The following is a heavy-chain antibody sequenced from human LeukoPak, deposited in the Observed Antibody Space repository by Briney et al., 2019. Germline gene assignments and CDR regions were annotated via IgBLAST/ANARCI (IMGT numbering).Heavy chain of an antibody. CDR1: GGSISSGGYY. J-gene: IGHJ3*02. V-gene: IGHV4-31*03. D-gene: IGHD3-16*01. CDR2: IYYSGST. CDR3: ARTPRMGEAFDI. Sequence: SETLSLTCTVSGGSISSGGYYWSWIRQHPGKGLEWIGYIYYSGSTYYNPSLKSRVTVSVDTSKNQFSLKLSSVTAADTAVYYCARTPRMGEAFDIWGQGTMVTVSS.